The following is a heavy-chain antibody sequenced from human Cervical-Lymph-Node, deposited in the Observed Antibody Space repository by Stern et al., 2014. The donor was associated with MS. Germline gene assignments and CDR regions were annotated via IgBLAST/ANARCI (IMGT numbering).Heavy chain of an antibody. CDR2: IYPGDSDT. J-gene: IGHJ4*02. V-gene: IGHV5-51*03. D-gene: IGHD5-18*01. CDR3: ATAPPRGYTYGNFDY. CDR1: GYSFSNYW. Sequence: EVQLVESGTEVKKPGESLKISCKGSGYSFSNYWIGWVRQMPGKGLEWIGIIYPGDSDTRYSPSFQGQVPISADKSINTAYLQWSSLKASDTAIYYCATAPPRGYTYGNFDYWGQGTLVTVSS.